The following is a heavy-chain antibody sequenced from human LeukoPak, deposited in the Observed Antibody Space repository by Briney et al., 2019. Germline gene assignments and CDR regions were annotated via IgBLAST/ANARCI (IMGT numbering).Heavy chain of an antibody. CDR1: GGSFSGYY. V-gene: IGHV4-34*01. CDR2: INHSGST. CDR3: ARGGYSYGSTRRRVFDY. Sequence: SETLSLTCAVYGGSFSGYYWSWIRQPPGKGLEWIGEINHSGSTNYNPYLKSRVTISVDTSKNQFSLKLSSVTAADTAVYYCARGGYSYGSTRRRVFDYWGQGTLVTVSS. J-gene: IGHJ4*02. D-gene: IGHD5-18*01.